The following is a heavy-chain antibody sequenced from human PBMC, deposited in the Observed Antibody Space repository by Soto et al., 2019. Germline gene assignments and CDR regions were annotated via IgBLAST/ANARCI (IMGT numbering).Heavy chain of an antibody. CDR1: GYTLTELS. V-gene: IGHV1-24*01. CDR3: ATVVTAYYDFWSGYKTRYNWFGP. D-gene: IGHD3-3*01. CDR2: FDPEDGET. Sequence: ASVKVSCKVSGYTLTELSMHWVRQAPGKGLEWMGGFDPEDGETIYAQKFQGRVTMTEDTSTDTAYMELSSLRSEDTAVYYCATVVTAYYDFWSGYKTRYNWFGPWGQGTLVTVSS. J-gene: IGHJ5*02.